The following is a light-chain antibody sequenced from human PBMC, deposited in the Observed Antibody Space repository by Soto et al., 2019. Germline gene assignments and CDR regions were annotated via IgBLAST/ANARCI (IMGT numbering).Light chain of an antibody. V-gene: IGKV3-20*01. CDR2: DAS. Sequence: DIVLTQSPGTLSSSPGERVTLSCRASQSVITNHLAWYQQKPAQPPRFLIFDASTRATGIPDRFSGSGSGTDFTLTISSLEPEDFAVYYCQQYGSTPYTFGQGTKLEIK. J-gene: IGKJ2*01. CDR3: QQYGSTPYT. CDR1: QSVITNH.